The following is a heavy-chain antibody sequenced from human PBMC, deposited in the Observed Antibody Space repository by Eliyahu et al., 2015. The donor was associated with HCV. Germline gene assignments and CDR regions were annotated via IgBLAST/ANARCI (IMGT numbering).Heavy chain of an antibody. CDR3: ARIRHDYTYYPDY. V-gene: IGHV4-39*01. Sequence: QLQLQESGPGLVKPSETLSLTCTVSGGSISSSSXYWGWLRQPPGKGLGWIGNMYYSGSAYYNPSLKSRVTIFVDTSNNQFSLKLSSVTAADTAVYYCARIRHDYTYYPDYWGQGTLVTVSS. CDR2: MYYSGSA. J-gene: IGHJ4*02. D-gene: IGHD4-11*01. CDR1: GGSISSSSXY.